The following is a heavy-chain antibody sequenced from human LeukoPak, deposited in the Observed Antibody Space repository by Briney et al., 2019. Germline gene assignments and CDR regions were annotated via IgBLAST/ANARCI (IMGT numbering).Heavy chain of an antibody. D-gene: IGHD5-18*01. V-gene: IGHV3-30-3*01. Sequence: PGGSLRLSCAASGFTFSSYAMHWVRQAPGKGLEWVAVISYDGSNKYYADSVKGRFTISRDNSKNTLYLQMNSLRAEDTAVYYCARGRGYSYGYGDYWGQGTLVTVS. J-gene: IGHJ4*02. CDR1: GFTFSSYA. CDR2: ISYDGSNK. CDR3: ARGRGYSYGYGDY.